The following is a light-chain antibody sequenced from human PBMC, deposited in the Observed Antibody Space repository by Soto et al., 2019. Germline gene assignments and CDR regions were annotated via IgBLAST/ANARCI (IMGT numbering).Light chain of an antibody. Sequence: QSVLTQPPSASGTPRQRVTISCSGSSSNIESNYVYWYQQLPGTAPRLLIYRNNKRPSGVPDRFSGSKSGTSASLAISALRSEDEADYYCTGWDDSLRGRLFGGGTKVTVL. V-gene: IGLV1-47*01. CDR2: RNN. CDR3: TGWDDSLRGRL. J-gene: IGLJ2*01. CDR1: SSNIESNY.